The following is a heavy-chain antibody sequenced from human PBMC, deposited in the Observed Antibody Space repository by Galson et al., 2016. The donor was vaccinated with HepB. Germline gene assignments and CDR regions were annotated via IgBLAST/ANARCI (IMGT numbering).Heavy chain of an antibody. D-gene: IGHD3-3*01. CDR2: ILYDGSKK. CDR1: GFTFSRYG. J-gene: IGHJ5*02. CDR3: ASDSFTIFGVTPNWFDP. V-gene: IGHV3-33*01. Sequence: SLRLSCAASGFTFSRYGMHWVRQAPGKGLEWVAVILYDGSKKYYADSVKGRFTISRDNSKNTLYLQMNRLRAEDTAVYYCASDSFTIFGVTPNWFDPGGPGTLVTVSS.